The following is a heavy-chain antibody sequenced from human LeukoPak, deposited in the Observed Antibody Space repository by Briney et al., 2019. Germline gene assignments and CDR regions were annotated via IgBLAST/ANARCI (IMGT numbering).Heavy chain of an antibody. J-gene: IGHJ4*02. CDR3: AKEGTVTHYYFDS. CDR2: ISYAGSNK. D-gene: IGHD4-17*01. CDR1: GFTFSSYA. Sequence: GRSLRLSCAASGFTFSSYAMHWVRQAPGKGLEWVGVISYAGSNKYYADSVKGRFTISRDNSKNILYLQMNSLRAEDTAVYYCAKEGTVTHYYFDSWGQGTLVTVSS. V-gene: IGHV3-30*04.